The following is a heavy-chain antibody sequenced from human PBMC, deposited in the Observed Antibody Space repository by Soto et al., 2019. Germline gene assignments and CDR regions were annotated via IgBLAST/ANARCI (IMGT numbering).Heavy chain of an antibody. J-gene: IGHJ4*02. V-gene: IGHV3-30-3*01. CDR2: ISYDGSNK. D-gene: IGHD6-13*01. CDR1: GFTFSSYA. CDR3: ARDRTYSSWRNFDY. Sequence: GGSLRLSCAASGFTFSSYAMHWVRQAPGKGLEWVAVISYDGSNKYYADSVKGRFTISRDNSKNTLYLQMNSLRAEDTAVYYCARDRTYSSWRNFDYWGQGTLVTVSS.